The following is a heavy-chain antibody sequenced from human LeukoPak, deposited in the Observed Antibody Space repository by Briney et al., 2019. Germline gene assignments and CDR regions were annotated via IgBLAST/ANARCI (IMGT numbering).Heavy chain of an antibody. V-gene: IGHV3-23*01. D-gene: IGHD6-13*01. CDR1: GLTFSDYS. CDR2: ISAGGGST. CDR3: AKDAAGPEP. J-gene: IGHJ5*02. Sequence: PGGSLRLACAASGLTFSDYSMSWVRQAPGKGLFWVSGISAGGGSTYYADSVKGRFSISRDNSRNTPYLQMNSLRAEDTAVYYFAKDAAGPEPWGQGTLVTVSS.